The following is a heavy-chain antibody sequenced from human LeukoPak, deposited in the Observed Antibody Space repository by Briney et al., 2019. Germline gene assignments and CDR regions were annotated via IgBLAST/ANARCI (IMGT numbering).Heavy chain of an antibody. Sequence: GGSLRLSCAASGFTFSSYVMSWVRQAPGKGLEWVSAISGSGGSTYYADSVKGRFTISRDNSKNTLYLQMNSLRAEDTAVYYCAKAGSGWPRWGDYWGQGTLVTVSS. CDR1: GFTFSSYV. CDR2: ISGSGGST. D-gene: IGHD6-19*01. CDR3: AKAGSGWPRWGDY. J-gene: IGHJ4*02. V-gene: IGHV3-23*01.